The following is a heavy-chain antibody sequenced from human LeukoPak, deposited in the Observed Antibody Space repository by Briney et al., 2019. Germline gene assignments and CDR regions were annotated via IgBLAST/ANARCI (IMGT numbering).Heavy chain of an antibody. V-gene: IGHV3-15*01. CDR1: GFSLTHAW. CDR3: TTSLYYYGSGTKFAFDS. D-gene: IGHD3-10*01. J-gene: IGHJ4*02. CDR2: IKSKTDGGTT. Sequence: PGGSLRLSCAASGFSLTHAWITWVRQAPGKGLEWVGHIKSKTDGGTTDYAAPVKGRFTISRDDSKNTLYLQMNSLKTEDTAEYYCTTSLYYYGSGTKFAFDSWGQGTPVTVSS.